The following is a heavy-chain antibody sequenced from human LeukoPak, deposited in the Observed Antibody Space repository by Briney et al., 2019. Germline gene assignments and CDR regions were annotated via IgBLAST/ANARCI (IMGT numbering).Heavy chain of an antibody. CDR1: GFTFSSYA. CDR2: ISGSGGRT. J-gene: IGHJ4*02. CDR3: AKEENYYDSSGYRHNAY. V-gene: IGHV3-23*01. Sequence: GGSLRLSCAASGFTFSSYAMSWVRQAPGKGLEWVSAISGSGGRTYYADSVKGRFTISRDNSKNTLYLQMNSLRAEDKAVYYCAKEENYYDSSGYRHNAYWGQGSLVTVPS. D-gene: IGHD3-22*01.